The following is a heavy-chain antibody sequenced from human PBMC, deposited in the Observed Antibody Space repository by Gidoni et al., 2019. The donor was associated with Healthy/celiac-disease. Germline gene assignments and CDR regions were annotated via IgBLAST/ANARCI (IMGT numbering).Heavy chain of an antibody. CDR1: GGTFSSYA. CDR3: AGGVAGPQHPYWYFDL. J-gene: IGHJ2*01. D-gene: IGHD3-16*01. Sequence: QVQLVQSGAEVKKPGSSVKVSCKASGGTFSSYAISWVRQAPGQGLEWMGGIIPIFGTANYAQKFQGRVTITADESTSTAYMELSSLRSEDTAVYYCAGGVAGPQHPYWYFDLWGRGTLVTVSS. CDR2: IIPIFGTA. V-gene: IGHV1-69*01.